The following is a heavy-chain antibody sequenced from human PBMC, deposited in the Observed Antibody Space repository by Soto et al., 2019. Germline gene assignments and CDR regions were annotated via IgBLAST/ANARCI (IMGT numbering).Heavy chain of an antibody. D-gene: IGHD1-26*01. J-gene: IGHJ6*02. V-gene: IGHV4-30-4*01. CDR2: IYYSGST. Sequence: SETLSLTCTVSGGSISSGDYYWSWIRQPPGKGLEWIGYIYYSGSTYYNPSLKSRVTISVDTSKNQFSLKLSSVTAADTAVYYCARSGSERFYYYYYGMDVWGQGTTVTVSS. CDR3: ARSGSERFYYYYYGMDV. CDR1: GGSISSGDYY.